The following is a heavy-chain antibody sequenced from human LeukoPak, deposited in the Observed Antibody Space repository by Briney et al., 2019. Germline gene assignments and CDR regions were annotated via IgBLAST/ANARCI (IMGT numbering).Heavy chain of an antibody. CDR3: ARGYYGSGSYLY. J-gene: IGHJ4*02. V-gene: IGHV1-18*01. Sequence: ASVKVSCKASGGTFSSYAISWVRQAPGQGLEWMGWISAYNGNTNYAQKLQGRVTMTTDTSTSTAYMELRSLRSDDTAVYYCARGYYGSGSYLYWGQGTLVTVSS. D-gene: IGHD3-10*01. CDR1: GGTFSSYA. CDR2: ISAYNGNT.